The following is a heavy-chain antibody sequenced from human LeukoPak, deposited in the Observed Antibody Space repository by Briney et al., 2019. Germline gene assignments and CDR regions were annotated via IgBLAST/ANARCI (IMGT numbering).Heavy chain of an antibody. V-gene: IGHV3-74*01. CDR3: ARDPIAAAGTGN. CDR1: GFTFSSYW. Sequence: GGSLRLSCAVSGFTFSSYWMHWVRQAPGKGLVWVSRINSDGRSTSYADSVKGRFTIFRDNAKNTLYLQMSSLGAEDTAVYYCARDPIAAAGTGNWGQGTLVTVSS. CDR2: INSDGRST. D-gene: IGHD6-13*01. J-gene: IGHJ4*02.